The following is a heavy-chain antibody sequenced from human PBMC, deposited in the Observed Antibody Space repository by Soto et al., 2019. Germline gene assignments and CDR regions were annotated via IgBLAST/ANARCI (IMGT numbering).Heavy chain of an antibody. V-gene: IGHV1-46*01. Sequence: ASVKVSCKASGYTFTSYYMHWVRQAPGQGLEWMGIINPSGGSTSYAQKFQGRVTMTRDTSTSTVYMELSSLRSEDTAVYYCARGHVDTAMVNLIDYWGQGTLVTVSS. CDR3: ARGHVDTAMVNLIDY. J-gene: IGHJ4*02. D-gene: IGHD5-18*01. CDR2: INPSGGST. CDR1: GYTFTSYY.